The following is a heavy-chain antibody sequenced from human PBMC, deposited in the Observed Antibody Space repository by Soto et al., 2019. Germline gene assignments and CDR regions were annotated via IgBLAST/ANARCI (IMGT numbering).Heavy chain of an antibody. CDR2: MNPNSGNT. D-gene: IGHD6-19*01. J-gene: IGHJ6*02. CDR3: ARVPILYSSDRRYYYYYGMDV. Sequence: GAPVKVSCKASGYTFTSYDINWVRQATGQGLEGVGWMNPNSGNTGYAQKFQGRVTMTRNTSISTAYMELSSLRSEDTAVYYCARVPILYSSDRRYYYYYGMDVWGQGTTVTVSS. CDR1: GYTFTSYD. V-gene: IGHV1-8*01.